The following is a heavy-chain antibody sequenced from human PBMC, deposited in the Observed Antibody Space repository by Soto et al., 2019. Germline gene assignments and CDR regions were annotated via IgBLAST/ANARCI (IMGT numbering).Heavy chain of an antibody. CDR3: AKEVRRAFDY. CDR2: ISYDGSNK. Sequence: GGSLRLSCAASGFTFSSYGMHWVRQAPGKGLEWVAVISYDGSNKYYADSVKGRFTISRDNSKNTLYLQMNSLRAEDTAVYYCAKEVRRAFDYWGQGTLVTVSS. D-gene: IGHD1-1*01. J-gene: IGHJ4*02. V-gene: IGHV3-30*18. CDR1: GFTFSSYG.